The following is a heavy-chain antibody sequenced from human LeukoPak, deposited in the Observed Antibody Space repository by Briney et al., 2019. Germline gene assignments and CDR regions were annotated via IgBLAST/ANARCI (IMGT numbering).Heavy chain of an antibody. Sequence: SETLSLTCTVSGGSVSSYYWSWIRQPAGKGLEWIGRIYTSGSTNYNPSLKSRVTMSVDTSKNQFSLKLSSVTAADTAVYYCARESLDYDFWSGYKTWGQGTLVTVSS. CDR2: IYTSGST. D-gene: IGHD3-3*01. CDR1: GGSVSSYY. CDR3: ARESLDYDFWSGYKT. J-gene: IGHJ5*02. V-gene: IGHV4-4*07.